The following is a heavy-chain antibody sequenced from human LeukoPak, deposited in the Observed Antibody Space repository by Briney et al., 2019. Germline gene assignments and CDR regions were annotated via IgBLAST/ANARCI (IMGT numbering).Heavy chain of an antibody. J-gene: IGHJ4*02. CDR1: GFTFSSYA. CDR3: AKDFISGWYRDLGY. D-gene: IGHD6-19*01. CDR2: ISGSGGST. V-gene: IGHV3-23*01. Sequence: GGSLRLSWSALGFTFSSYAMSWVRQAPGKGLEWVSAISGSGGSTSYADSVKGRFTNSRDNSRDTLYLQMNSLRAEDTAVYYCAKDFISGWYRDLGYWGQGTLVTFSS.